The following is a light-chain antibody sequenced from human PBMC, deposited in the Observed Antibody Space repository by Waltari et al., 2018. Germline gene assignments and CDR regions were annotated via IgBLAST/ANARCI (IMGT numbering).Light chain of an antibody. CDR1: SSDVGGFKF. CDR3: SSYTSSNTPYV. Sequence: QSALTQPASVSGSPGQSIPISFTGPSSDVGGFKFVSWYQQHPGKAPKLMIYDVSNRPSGVSNRFSGSKSGNTASLTISGLQAEDEAEYYCSSYTSSNTPYVFGTGTTITVL. V-gene: IGLV2-14*03. J-gene: IGLJ1*01. CDR2: DVS.